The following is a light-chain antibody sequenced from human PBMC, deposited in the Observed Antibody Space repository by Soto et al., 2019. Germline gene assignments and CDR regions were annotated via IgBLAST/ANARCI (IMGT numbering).Light chain of an antibody. J-gene: IGKJ1*01. CDR3: QQYGSSFWT. CDR1: QSVSSSY. V-gene: IGKV3-20*01. Sequence: EIVLTQSPGTPSLSPGERATLSCRASQSVSSSYLAWYQQKPGQAPRLLIYGASSRATGIPDRFSGSGSGTDFTLTISRLEPEDFAVYYCQQYGSSFWTFGQGTKVDI. CDR2: GAS.